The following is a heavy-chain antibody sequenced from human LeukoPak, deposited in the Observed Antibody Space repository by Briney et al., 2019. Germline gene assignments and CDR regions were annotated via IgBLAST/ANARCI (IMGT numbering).Heavy chain of an antibody. J-gene: IGHJ6*03. Sequence: GASVKVSFKASGYTFTSYAMNWVRQAPGQGLEWMGWINTNTGNPTYAQGFTGRFVFSLDTSVSTAYLQISSLKAEDTAVYYCAGVSSWYDYYYYYMDVWGKGTTVTVSS. CDR1: GYTFTSYA. CDR3: AGVSSWYDYYYYYMDV. V-gene: IGHV7-4-1*02. CDR2: INTNTGNP. D-gene: IGHD6-13*01.